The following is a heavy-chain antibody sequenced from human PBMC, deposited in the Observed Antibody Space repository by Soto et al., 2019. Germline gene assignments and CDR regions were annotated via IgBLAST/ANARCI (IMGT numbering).Heavy chain of an antibody. CDR2: IIPILGIA. V-gene: IGHV1-69*04. D-gene: IGHD4-17*01. Sequence: SVKVSCNASGGTFSSYTISWVRQAPGQGLEWMGRIIPILGIANYAQKFQGRVTITADKSTSTAYMELSSLRSEDTAVYYCARDNHDYGDYGWLDPWGQGTLVTVSS. CDR1: GGTFSSYT. CDR3: ARDNHDYGDYGWLDP. J-gene: IGHJ5*02.